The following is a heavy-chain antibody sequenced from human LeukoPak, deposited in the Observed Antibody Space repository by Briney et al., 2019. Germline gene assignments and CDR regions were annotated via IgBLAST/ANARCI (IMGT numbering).Heavy chain of an antibody. CDR2: ISYDGSNK. J-gene: IGHJ4*02. CDR3: ARLAARQTPADDY. D-gene: IGHD6-6*01. V-gene: IGHV3-30*03. Sequence: GRSLRLSCAASGFTFSSYGMHWVRQAPGKGLEWVAVISYDGSNKYNADSVKGRFTISRDNSKNTLYLQMNSLRAEDTAVYYCARLAARQTPADDYWGQGTLVTVSS. CDR1: GFTFSSYG.